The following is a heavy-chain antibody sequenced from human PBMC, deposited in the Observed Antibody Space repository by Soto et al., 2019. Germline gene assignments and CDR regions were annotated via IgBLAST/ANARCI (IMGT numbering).Heavy chain of an antibody. J-gene: IGHJ4*02. CDR1: GYTFTSYY. CDR2: INPSGGST. D-gene: IGHD2-15*01. V-gene: IGHV1-46*03. CDR3: ARVYCRGGSCYSIDY. Sequence: QVQLVQYGAEVKKPGASVKVSCKASGYTFTSYYMHWVRQAPGQGLEWMGIINPSGGSTSYAQKFQGRVTMTRDTTTSTVYMELSSLRSEDTAVYYCARVYCRGGSCYSIDYWDQGTLVTVSS.